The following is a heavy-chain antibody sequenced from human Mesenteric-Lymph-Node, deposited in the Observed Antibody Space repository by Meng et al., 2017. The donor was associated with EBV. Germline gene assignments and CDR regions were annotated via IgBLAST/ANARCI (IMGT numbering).Heavy chain of an antibody. CDR2: INPNSGDT. V-gene: IGHV1-2*04. CDR1: GYTFTGYY. D-gene: IGHD2-2*01. J-gene: IGHJ4*02. Sequence: QVQLVQSGAEVKKPGASVKVSCKASGYTFTGYYLHWVRQAPGQGLEWMGWINPNSGDTNYAQKFQGWVTMTRDTSINTAYMELSSLRSDATAVYYCATLPAASTPHFSAWGQGTLVTVSS. CDR3: ATLPAASTPHFSA.